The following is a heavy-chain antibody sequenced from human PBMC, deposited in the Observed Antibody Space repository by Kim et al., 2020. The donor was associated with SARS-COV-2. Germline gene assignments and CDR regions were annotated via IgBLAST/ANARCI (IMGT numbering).Heavy chain of an antibody. V-gene: IGHV4-34*01. CDR2: INHSGST. CDR1: GGSFSGYY. Sequence: SETLSLTCAVYGGSFSGYYWSWIRQPPGKGLEWIGEINHSGSTNYNPSLKSRVTISVDTSKNQFSLKLSSVTAADTAVYYCARVPDTAMVASFDYWGQG. J-gene: IGHJ4*02. CDR3: ARVPDTAMVASFDY. D-gene: IGHD5-18*01.